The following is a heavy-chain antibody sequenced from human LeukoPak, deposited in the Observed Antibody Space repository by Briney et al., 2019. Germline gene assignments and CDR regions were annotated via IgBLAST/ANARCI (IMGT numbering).Heavy chain of an antibody. CDR1: GYTFTSYA. J-gene: IGHJ4*02. CDR2: INMYNGNT. CDR3: ARVVGNYVWGSYRPEGCFDS. Sequence: GASVKVSCKASGYTFTSYAISWVRQAPGQGPEWMGWINMYNGNTNYAQKLQGRVTMTTDTSTSTAYMELRSLRSDDTAVYYCARVVGNYVWGSYRPEGCFDSWGQGTLVTVSS. D-gene: IGHD3-16*02. V-gene: IGHV1-18*01.